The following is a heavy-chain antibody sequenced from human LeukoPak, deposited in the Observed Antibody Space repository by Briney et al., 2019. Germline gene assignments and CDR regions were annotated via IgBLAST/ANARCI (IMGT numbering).Heavy chain of an antibody. V-gene: IGHV4-39*07. CDR3: ARVNSYGRVDAFDI. CDR2: IYYSGST. J-gene: IGHJ3*02. CDR1: GGSISSSSYY. D-gene: IGHD5-18*01. Sequence: SETLSLTCTVSGGSISSSSYYWGWIRQPPGKGLEWIGSIYYSGSTYYNPSLKSRVTISVDTSKNQFSLKLSSVTAADTAVYYCARVNSYGRVDAFDIWGHGTMVTVSS.